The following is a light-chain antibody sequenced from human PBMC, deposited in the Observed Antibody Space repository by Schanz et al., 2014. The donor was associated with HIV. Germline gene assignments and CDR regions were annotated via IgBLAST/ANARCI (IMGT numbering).Light chain of an antibody. CDR1: QIISTS. CDR3: QQRGNWPLT. Sequence: EAVLTQSPATLSVYPGERVTLSCRTTQIISTSLAWYQQRPGQPPRLLLYGASSRASGIPDRFSGSGSGTDFTLTISRLEPDDFATYYCQQRGNWPLTFGGGTKVEIK. V-gene: IGKV3D-20*02. J-gene: IGKJ4*01. CDR2: GAS.